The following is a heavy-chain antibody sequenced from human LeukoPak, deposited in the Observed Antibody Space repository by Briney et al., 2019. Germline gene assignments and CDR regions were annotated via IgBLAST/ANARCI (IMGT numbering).Heavy chain of an antibody. V-gene: IGHV4-4*07. J-gene: IGHJ4*02. CDR2: IYTSGST. Sequence: SETLSLTCTVSGGSISSYYWSWIRQPAGKGLEWIGRIYTSGSTNYNPSLKSRVTMSVDTSKNQFSLKLSSVTAADTAVYYCARHSYGSGSYSTDYWGQGTLVTVSS. CDR3: ARHSYGSGSYSTDY. D-gene: IGHD3-10*01. CDR1: GGSISSYY.